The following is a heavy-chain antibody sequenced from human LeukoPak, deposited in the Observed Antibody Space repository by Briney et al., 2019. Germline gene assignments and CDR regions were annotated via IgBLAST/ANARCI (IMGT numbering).Heavy chain of an antibody. J-gene: IGHJ4*02. Sequence: GGSLRLSCAASGFTFRNYGMHWVRQAPGKGLEWVAFIQYDEGNKYYADSVKGRFTISRDNSKNTLYLQMNSLRAEDTAVYYCARSSTSTFGAFDYWGQGTLVTVSS. D-gene: IGHD3-3*01. CDR1: GFTFRNYG. V-gene: IGHV3-30*19. CDR3: ARSSTSTFGAFDY. CDR2: IQYDEGNK.